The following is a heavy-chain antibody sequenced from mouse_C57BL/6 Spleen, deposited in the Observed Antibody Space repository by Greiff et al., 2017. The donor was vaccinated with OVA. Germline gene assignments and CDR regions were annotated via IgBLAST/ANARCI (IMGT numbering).Heavy chain of an antibody. CDR3: ARDLYYYGSSDWYFDV. Sequence: EVKLQESGPGLVKPSQSLSLTCSVTGYSITSGYYWNWIRQFPGNKLEWMGYISYDGSNNYNPSLKNRISITRDTSKNQFFLKLNSVTTEDTATYYCARDLYYYGSSDWYFDVWGTGTTVTVSS. CDR2: ISYDGSN. V-gene: IGHV3-6*01. CDR1: GYSITSGYY. D-gene: IGHD1-1*01. J-gene: IGHJ1*03.